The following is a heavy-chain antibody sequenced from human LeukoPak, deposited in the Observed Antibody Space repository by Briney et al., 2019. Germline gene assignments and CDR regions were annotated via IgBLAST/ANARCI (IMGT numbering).Heavy chain of an antibody. CDR1: GFSISGYE. Sequence: AGGSLRLSCAASGFSISGYEMNWVRQAPGKGLEWVSHISSSGSTIWYADSVKGRFTISRDNAKNSLYLQMNSLRAEDTAVYYCARVELAPYYYYMDVWGKGTTVTVSS. V-gene: IGHV3-48*03. J-gene: IGHJ6*03. CDR3: ARVELAPYYYYMDV. CDR2: ISSSGSTI. D-gene: IGHD1-7*01.